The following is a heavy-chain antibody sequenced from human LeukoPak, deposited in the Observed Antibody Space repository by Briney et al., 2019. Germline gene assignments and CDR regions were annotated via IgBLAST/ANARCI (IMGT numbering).Heavy chain of an antibody. D-gene: IGHD2-15*01. Sequence: ASVKVSCKASGYTFTSYGISWVRQAPGQGLEWMGRISVYNGNTKYAQKLQGRVTMTTDTSTSTAYMELRSLRSDDSAVYYCARDSADCSGGSCYSAEYFQHWGQGTLVTVSS. CDR1: GYTFTSYG. CDR2: ISVYNGNT. CDR3: ARDSADCSGGSCYSAEYFQH. J-gene: IGHJ1*01. V-gene: IGHV1-18*01.